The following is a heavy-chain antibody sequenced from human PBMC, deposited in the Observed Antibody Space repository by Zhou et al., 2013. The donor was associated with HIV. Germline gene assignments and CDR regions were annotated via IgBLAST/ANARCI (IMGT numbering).Heavy chain of an antibody. Sequence: VQLQQWGAGLLKPSETLSLTCAVYGGSFSDYYWSWIRQPPGKGLEWIGHINHSGSTNYNPSLKSRVTISVDTSKNQFSLKLSSVTAADTAVYYCARGPSNWGDYYYMDVWGKGPRSPSP. J-gene: IGHJ6*03. V-gene: IGHV4-34*01. CDR3: ARGPSNWGDYYYMDV. D-gene: IGHD7-27*01. CDR1: GGSFSDYY. CDR2: INHSGST.